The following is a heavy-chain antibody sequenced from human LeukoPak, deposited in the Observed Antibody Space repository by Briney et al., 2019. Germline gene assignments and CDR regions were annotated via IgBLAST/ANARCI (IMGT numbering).Heavy chain of an antibody. V-gene: IGHV1-69*01. D-gene: IGHD3-22*01. CDR3: ARESPYYDSSGYYSGHFDY. J-gene: IGHJ4*02. CDR1: GGTFSSYA. Sequence: SVKVSCKASGGTFSSYAISWVRQAPGQGLEWMGGIIPIFGTANYAQKFQGRVTITADESTSTAYMELSSLRSEDTAVYYCARESPYYDSSGYYSGHFDYWGQGTLVTVTS. CDR2: IIPIFGTA.